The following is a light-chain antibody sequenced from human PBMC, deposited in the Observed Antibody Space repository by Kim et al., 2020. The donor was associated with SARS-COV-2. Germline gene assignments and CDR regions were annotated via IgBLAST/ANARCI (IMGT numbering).Light chain of an antibody. CDR1: SSNIGNNY. Sequence: GQKVTISCSESSSNIGNNYVSWYQQLPGTAPNLLVYGNNKRPSGIPDRFSGSKSGTSATLGITGLQTGDEADYYCGTWDSSLSVVVFGGGTQLTVL. CDR2: GNN. V-gene: IGLV1-51*01. CDR3: GTWDSSLSVVV. J-gene: IGLJ2*01.